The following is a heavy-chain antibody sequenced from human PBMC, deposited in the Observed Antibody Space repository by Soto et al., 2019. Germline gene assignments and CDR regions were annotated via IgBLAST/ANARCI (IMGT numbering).Heavy chain of an antibody. CDR1: GFTLSTFG. CDR2: IWFDESNK. CDR3: AGGLSGYFDY. V-gene: IGHV3-33*01. Sequence: QVQLVESGGGVVQPGRSLRLSCAVSGFTLSTFGMHWVRQAPGTGLEWVAVIWFDESNKNYADSVKGRFTISRDNSKNTLYLHMSSLRAEDTAMYYCAGGLSGYFDYWGPGTLVTVAS. D-gene: IGHD6-13*01. J-gene: IGHJ4*02.